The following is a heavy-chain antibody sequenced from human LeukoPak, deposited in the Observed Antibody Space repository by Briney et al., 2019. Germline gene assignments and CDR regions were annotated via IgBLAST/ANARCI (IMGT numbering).Heavy chain of an antibody. CDR3: ARGSYVSYYYGMDV. D-gene: IGHD1-26*01. CDR1: GGSVSSGSYY. Sequence: SETLSLTCTVSGGSVSSGSYYWSWIRQAPGKGLEWIGYIYYTGSTNYNPSLKGRVTISVDTSKNQFSLKLSSLTAADTAVYYCARGSYVSYYYGMDVWGQGTTVTVSS. J-gene: IGHJ6*02. CDR2: IYYTGST. V-gene: IGHV4-61*01.